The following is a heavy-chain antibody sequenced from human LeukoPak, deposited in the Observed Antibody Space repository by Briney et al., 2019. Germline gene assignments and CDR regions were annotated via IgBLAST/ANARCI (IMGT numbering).Heavy chain of an antibody. D-gene: IGHD1-26*01. CDR1: GASVGSAGYH. V-gene: IGHV4-61*08. Sequence: SEALSLTCSVSGASVGSAGYHWSWIRQPPGGGLEWVGYVYYVSSTNYNPSLKSRVTMSVDPSRNQFSLKLNSVTAADTAVYYCARTQSQSGSYRYYYGYWGQGTPVTVSS. J-gene: IGHJ4*02. CDR3: ARTQSQSGSYRYYYGY. CDR2: VYYVSST.